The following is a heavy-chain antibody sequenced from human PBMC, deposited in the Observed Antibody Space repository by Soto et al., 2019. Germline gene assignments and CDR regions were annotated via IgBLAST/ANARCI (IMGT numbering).Heavy chain of an antibody. CDR3: ARMLAPGNLYNYFDS. J-gene: IGHJ4*02. V-gene: IGHV4-31*11. CDR1: GGANRRVVYY. D-gene: IGHD1-1*01. Sequence: QVRLQESGPGLVKSSHTLSLTCAVSGGANRRVVYYWSWLRQLPGKRLEWLGYISYRGATYSNPSPKRRLFLSLDTAQDTFSPKLVSGIAADTAGYSCARMLAPGNLYNYFDSWGQGILVTVSS. CDR2: ISYRGAT.